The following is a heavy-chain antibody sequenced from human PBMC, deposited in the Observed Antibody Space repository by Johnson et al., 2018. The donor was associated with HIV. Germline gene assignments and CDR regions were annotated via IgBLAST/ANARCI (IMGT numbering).Heavy chain of an antibody. D-gene: IGHD6-13*01. CDR3: AKVGRIAAAGLDAFDI. J-gene: IGHJ3*02. CDR1: GFTFSSYW. V-gene: IGHV3-74*01. CDR2: INSDGSST. Sequence: VQLVESGGGLVQPGGSLRLSCAASGFTFSSYWMHWVRQAPGKGLVWVSRINSDGSSTSYADSVKGRFTISRDNSRNTLYLQMNTLRTEDTALYYCAKVGRIAAAGLDAFDIWGQGTMVTVSS.